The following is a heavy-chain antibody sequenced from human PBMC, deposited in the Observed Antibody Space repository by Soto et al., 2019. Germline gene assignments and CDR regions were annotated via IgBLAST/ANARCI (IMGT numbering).Heavy chain of an antibody. D-gene: IGHD6-13*01. J-gene: IGHJ5*02. Sequence: PGESLKISCKGSGYSFTSYWIGWVRQMPGKGLEWMGIIYPGDSVTRYSPSFQGQVTISADKSISTAYLQWSSLKTSDTAMYYCARRDSSSASWFDPWGQGTLVTVSS. CDR3: ARRDSSSASWFDP. V-gene: IGHV5-51*01. CDR1: GYSFTSYW. CDR2: IYPGDSVT.